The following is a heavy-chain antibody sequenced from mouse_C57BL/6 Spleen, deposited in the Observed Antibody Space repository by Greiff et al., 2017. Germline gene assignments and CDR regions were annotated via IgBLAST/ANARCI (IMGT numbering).Heavy chain of an antibody. D-gene: IGHD2-4*01. J-gene: IGHJ4*01. CDR1: GYAFSSSW. CDR3: ARPSYDYFYAMDY. V-gene: IGHV1-82*01. Sequence: VQRVESGPELVKPGASVKISCKASGYAFSSSWMNWVKQRPGKGLEWIGRIYPGDGDTNYNGKFKGKATLTADKSSSTAYMQLSSLTSEDSAVYFCARPSYDYFYAMDYWGQGTSVTVSS. CDR2: IYPGDGDT.